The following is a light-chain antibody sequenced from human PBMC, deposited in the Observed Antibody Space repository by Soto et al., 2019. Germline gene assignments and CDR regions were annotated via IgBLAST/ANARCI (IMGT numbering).Light chain of an antibody. V-gene: IGKV1-17*03. Sequence: DIQMTQSPSAMSASVGDRFTITCLASQDISNFLAWFQQKPGKVPQRLIYAASSLQSGVPSRFSGSGSGTEFTLTISSLQPEDFATYYCLQHNRYPWTFGQGTKVDI. CDR2: AAS. CDR3: LQHNRYPWT. J-gene: IGKJ1*01. CDR1: QDISNF.